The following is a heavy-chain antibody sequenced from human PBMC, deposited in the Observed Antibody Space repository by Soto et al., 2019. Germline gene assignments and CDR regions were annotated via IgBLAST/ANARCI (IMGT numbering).Heavy chain of an antibody. V-gene: IGHV3-33*01. J-gene: IGHJ4*02. CDR3: ARDHTPFIWFGELLFDY. Sequence: GGSLRLSCAASGFTFSSYGMHWVRQAPGKGLEWVAVIWYDGSNKYYADSVKGRFTISRDNSKNTLYLQMNSLRAEDTAVYYCARDHTPFIWFGELLFDYWGQGTLVTVSS. D-gene: IGHD3-10*01. CDR1: GFTFSSYG. CDR2: IWYDGSNK.